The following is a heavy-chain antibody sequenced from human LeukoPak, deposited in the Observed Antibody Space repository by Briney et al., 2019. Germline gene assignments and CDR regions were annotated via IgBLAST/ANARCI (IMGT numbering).Heavy chain of an antibody. Sequence: GASVKVSCKASGYTCTGYYMHWVRQAPGQGLEWMGRINPNSGGTNYAQKFQGRVTMTRDTSISTAYMELSRLRSDDTAVYYCAREYYDILTGYYCFDYWGQGTLVTVSS. V-gene: IGHV1-2*06. CDR1: GYTCTGYY. J-gene: IGHJ4*02. CDR2: INPNSGGT. CDR3: AREYYDILTGYYCFDY. D-gene: IGHD3-9*01.